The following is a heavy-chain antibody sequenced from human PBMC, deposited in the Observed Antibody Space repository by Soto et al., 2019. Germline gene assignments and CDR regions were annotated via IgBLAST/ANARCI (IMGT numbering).Heavy chain of an antibody. Sequence: EVQLVESGGGLVQPGRSLRLSCAASGFTFDDYAMHWVRQAPGKGLEWVSGISWNSGSIGYADSVKGRFTISRDNAKNSLYLQMNSLRAEDTALYYCAKGDQSSSSYYFDYWGQGTLVTVSS. CDR2: ISWNSGSI. J-gene: IGHJ4*02. CDR1: GFTFDDYA. V-gene: IGHV3-9*01. D-gene: IGHD6-6*01. CDR3: AKGDQSSSSYYFDY.